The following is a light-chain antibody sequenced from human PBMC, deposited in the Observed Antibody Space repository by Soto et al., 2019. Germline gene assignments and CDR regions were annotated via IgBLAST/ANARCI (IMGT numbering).Light chain of an antibody. J-gene: IGLJ2*01. CDR1: SSDVGNYNL. CDR2: EGG. CDR3: CSFALRSTFK. V-gene: IGLV2-23*01. Sequence: QSVLTPPASVSGSPGQSIPISCTGTSSDVGNYNLVSWYQQYPGKAPKLMIYEGGKRPSGVSNRFSGSKTGNTASLTISGLQAEDEDDYYCCSFALRSTFKFGVGTKLTDL.